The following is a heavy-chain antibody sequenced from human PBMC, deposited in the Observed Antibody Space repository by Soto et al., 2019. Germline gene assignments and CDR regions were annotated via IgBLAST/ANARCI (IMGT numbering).Heavy chain of an antibody. CDR1: GFTFSDYY. V-gene: IGHV3-11*01. J-gene: IGHJ3*02. Sequence: QVQLVESGGGLVKPGGSLRLSCAASGFTFSDYYMTWIRQAPGKGLEWVSYISSSGTGIYYADSVKGRFTISRDNGKNSLYLQMSRLRVEDTAVYYCARAYSDAFDIWGQGTKVTVSS. D-gene: IGHD2-15*01. CDR3: ARAYSDAFDI. CDR2: ISSSGTGI.